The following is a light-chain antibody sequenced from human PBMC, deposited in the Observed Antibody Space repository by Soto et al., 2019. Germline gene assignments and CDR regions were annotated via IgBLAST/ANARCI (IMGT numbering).Light chain of an antibody. Sequence: EIVLTQSPGTLSLSPGERATLSCRASQSISSSYLAWYQQKPGQAPRLLIYDASSRATGIPDRFSGSGSGTDFTLTISRLEPEDFAVYYCQQYVNSPPTFGQGTKVDIK. CDR2: DAS. J-gene: IGKJ1*01. CDR1: QSISSSY. CDR3: QQYVNSPPT. V-gene: IGKV3-20*01.